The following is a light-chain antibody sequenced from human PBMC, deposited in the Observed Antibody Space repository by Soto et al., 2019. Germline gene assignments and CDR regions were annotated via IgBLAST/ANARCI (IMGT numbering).Light chain of an antibody. J-gene: IGKJ5*01. Sequence: IQMTKSRYSLSASVVYIVTIGCRASQGISTLFAWYQQNPGKPPKLLIYDASSLQSGVPSRFSGSGSGTDFTLTISSLEPEDFAVYYCQQRSNWPPTCGQGTRREI. V-gene: IGKV1D-13*01. CDR2: DAS. CDR3: QQRSNWPPT. CDR1: QGISTL.